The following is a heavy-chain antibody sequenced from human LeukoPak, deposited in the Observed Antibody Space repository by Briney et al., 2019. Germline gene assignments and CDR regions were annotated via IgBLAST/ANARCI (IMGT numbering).Heavy chain of an antibody. CDR1: GFTFDDYA. V-gene: IGHV3-43*02. J-gene: IGHJ4*02. CDR2: ISRDGGTT. CDR3: TKDFSGSYEN. D-gene: IGHD3-10*01. Sequence: GGSLRLSCATSGFTFDDYAFHWVRQVPGKGLEWVSLISRDGGTTSYGDSVKGRFTISRDNSKNSLYMEMNSLKTEDSALYYCTKDFSGSYENWGQGTLVTVSS.